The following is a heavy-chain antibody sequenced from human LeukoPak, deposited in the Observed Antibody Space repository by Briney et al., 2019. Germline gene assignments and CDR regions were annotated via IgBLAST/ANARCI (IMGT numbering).Heavy chain of an antibody. CDR3: ARNAGYGSGSSFDY. CDR1: GYTFTSYY. V-gene: IGHV1-46*01. J-gene: IGHJ4*02. CDR2: INPSGGST. Sequence: SVNVSRKASGYTFTSYYMHLVRHPPAQGLEGMGIINPSGGSTSYAQKYQGRVTVTRDTSTSTVYMELSSLRSEDTAVYYCARNAGYGSGSSFDYWGQGTLVTVSS. D-gene: IGHD3-10*01.